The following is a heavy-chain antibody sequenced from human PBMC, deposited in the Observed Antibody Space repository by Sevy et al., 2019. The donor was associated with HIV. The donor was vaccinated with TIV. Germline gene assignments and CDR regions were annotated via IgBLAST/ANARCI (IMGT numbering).Heavy chain of an antibody. CDR3: AKDRAHSSSSDY. CDR2: ISGSGGST. Sequence: GGSLRLSCAASGFTFSSYAMSWVRQAPGKGLEWVSAISGSGGSTYYADSVKGRFTFSRAYSKNTLYLQMTGLRAEDTALYYCAKDRAHSSSSDYWGQGTLVTVSS. D-gene: IGHD6-6*01. CDR1: GFTFSSYA. J-gene: IGHJ4*02. V-gene: IGHV3-23*01.